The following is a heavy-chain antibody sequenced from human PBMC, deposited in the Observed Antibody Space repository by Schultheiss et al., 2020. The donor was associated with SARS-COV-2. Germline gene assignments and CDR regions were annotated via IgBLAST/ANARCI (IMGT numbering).Heavy chain of an antibody. J-gene: IGHJ6*02. CDR3: ARVGVPSYYYYYGMDV. CDR1: GYSISSGYY. CDR2: IYYSGST. V-gene: IGHV4-38-2*01. D-gene: IGHD3-16*01. Sequence: SQTLSLTCAVSGYSISSGYYWGWIRQPPGKGLEWIGYIYYSGSTNYNPSLKSRVTISVDTSKNQFSLKLSSVTAADTAVYYCARVGVPSYYYYYGMDVWGQGTTVTVSS.